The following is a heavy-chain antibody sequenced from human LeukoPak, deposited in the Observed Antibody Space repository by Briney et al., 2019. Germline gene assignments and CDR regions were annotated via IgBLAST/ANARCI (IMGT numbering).Heavy chain of an antibody. V-gene: IGHV3-21*01. D-gene: IGHD4-17*01. Sequence: PGGSLRLSCAASGFTFSSYSMNWVRQAPGKGLEWVSSISSSSSYIYYADSVKGRFTISRDNAKNSLYLQMNSLRAEDTAVYYCAGRYGDHRSATHPLDYWGQGTLVTVSS. CDR1: GFTFSSYS. CDR3: AGRYGDHRSATHPLDY. J-gene: IGHJ4*02. CDR2: ISSSSSYI.